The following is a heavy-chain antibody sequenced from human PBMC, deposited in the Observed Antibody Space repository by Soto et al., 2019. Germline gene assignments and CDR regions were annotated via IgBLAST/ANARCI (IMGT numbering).Heavy chain of an antibody. V-gene: IGHV4-30-4*01. Sequence: SETLSLTCTVSGDSISKLGYFWAWIRQPPGQALEYIGYLYKSATTYYNPPFESRVAMSVDTSKSQFSLNVTSVTAADTAVYFCARGRYCLTGRCFPNWFDSWGQGALVTVSS. CDR3: ARGRYCLTGRCFPNWFDS. D-gene: IGHD7-27*01. CDR2: LYKSATT. CDR1: GDSISKLGYF. J-gene: IGHJ5*01.